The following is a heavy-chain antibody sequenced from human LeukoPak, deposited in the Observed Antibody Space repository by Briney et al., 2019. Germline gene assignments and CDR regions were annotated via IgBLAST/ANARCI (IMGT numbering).Heavy chain of an antibody. J-gene: IGHJ3*02. CDR2: TYASGGP. CDR1: GGSFSGYD. Sequence: PSEPLSLTCAVYGGSFSGYDWSWVRQSAGKGLEWIGRTYASGGPNYNPSLKSRVSISVYTSKSQFFLKLNSVTAADTAVYYCARARDDVLTNYHDALDIWGQGTLVTVSS. V-gene: IGHV4-59*10. CDR3: ARARDDVLTNYHDALDI. D-gene: IGHD3-9*01.